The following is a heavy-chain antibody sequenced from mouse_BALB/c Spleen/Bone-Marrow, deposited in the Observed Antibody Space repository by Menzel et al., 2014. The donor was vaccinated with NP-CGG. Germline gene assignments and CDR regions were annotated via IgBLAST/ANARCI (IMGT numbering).Heavy chain of an antibody. V-gene: IGHV1-14*01. CDR3: ARRPSFYGSSYGAMDY. Sequence: EVQLQQSGPELVKPGASVKMSCKASGYTFTNYVMHWVKQKPGQGLEWIGYINPYNDGTKYNEKFKGKATLTSDKSSGTAYMELSSLTSEDSAVYYCARRPSFYGSSYGAMDYCGQGTSVTVSS. CDR1: GYTFTNYV. CDR2: INPYNDGT. J-gene: IGHJ4*01. D-gene: IGHD1-1*01.